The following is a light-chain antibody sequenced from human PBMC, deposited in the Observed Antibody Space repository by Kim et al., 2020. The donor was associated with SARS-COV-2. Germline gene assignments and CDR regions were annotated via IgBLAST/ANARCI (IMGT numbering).Light chain of an antibody. Sequence: QRGTISCTGSSSNIGAGYDVHWYQQLPGTAPKLLIYGNSNRPSGVPDRFSGSKSGTSASLAITGLQAEDEADYYCQSYDSSLSAYVFGTGTKVTVL. V-gene: IGLV1-40*01. J-gene: IGLJ1*01. CDR1: SSNIGAGYD. CDR3: QSYDSSLSAYV. CDR2: GNS.